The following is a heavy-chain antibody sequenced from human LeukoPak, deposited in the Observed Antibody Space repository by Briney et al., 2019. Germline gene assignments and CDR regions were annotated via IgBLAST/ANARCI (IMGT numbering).Heavy chain of an antibody. Sequence: ASVKVSCKVSGYTLTELSMHWVRQAPGKGLEWMGGFDPEDGETIYAQKFQGRVTITRNTSISTAYMELSSLRSEDTAVYYCARGKKDIVLMVYATTKYYYYYYMDVWGKGTTVTVSS. CDR1: GYTLTELS. J-gene: IGHJ6*03. D-gene: IGHD2-8*01. CDR3: ARGKKDIVLMVYATTKYYYYYYMDV. V-gene: IGHV1-24*01. CDR2: FDPEDGET.